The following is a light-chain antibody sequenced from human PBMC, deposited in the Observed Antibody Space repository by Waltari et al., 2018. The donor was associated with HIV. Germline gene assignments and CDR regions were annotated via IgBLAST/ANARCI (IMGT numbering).Light chain of an antibody. Sequence: AVTQPASVSGLPGQSTTISCTGDDSDFGLYNFVSWYQQHSGKPPKLIIYDVDSRASGVSARFSGSMSGNTASLTISGLRTEDEAHYYCASFTGDNTVMFGGGTEVTVL. CDR3: ASFTGDNTVM. CDR1: DSDFGLYNF. CDR2: DVD. J-gene: IGLJ3*02. V-gene: IGLV2-14*03.